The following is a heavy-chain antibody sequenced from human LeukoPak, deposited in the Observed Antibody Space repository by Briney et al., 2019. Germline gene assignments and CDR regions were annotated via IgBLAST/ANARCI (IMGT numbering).Heavy chain of an antibody. Sequence: ASVKVFCKASGYTFTSNDINWVRQATGQGLEWMGWMNPNNGYTGYAQKFQDRVTITRNTSISTVYMELSSLRSDDTAVYFCARVGVEAAAYTGEGGYNWFDSWGQGTLVTVSS. D-gene: IGHD6-13*01. CDR1: GYTFTSND. CDR2: MNPNNGYT. CDR3: ARVGVEAAAYTGEGGYNWFDS. V-gene: IGHV1-8*03. J-gene: IGHJ5*01.